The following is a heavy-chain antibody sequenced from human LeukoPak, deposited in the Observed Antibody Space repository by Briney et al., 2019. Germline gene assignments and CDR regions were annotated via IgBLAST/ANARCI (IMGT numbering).Heavy chain of an antibody. Sequence: GGSLRLSCEASGFTFSSYGMHWVRQAPGKGLEWVAVIWYDGSNKYYADSVKGRFTISRDNSKNTLYLQMNSLRAEDTAVYYCARVRYSSSWYVYYYYGMDVWGQGTTVTVSS. D-gene: IGHD6-13*01. CDR2: IWYDGSNK. CDR3: ARVRYSSSWYVYYYYGMDV. CDR1: GFTFSSYG. J-gene: IGHJ6*02. V-gene: IGHV3-33*01.